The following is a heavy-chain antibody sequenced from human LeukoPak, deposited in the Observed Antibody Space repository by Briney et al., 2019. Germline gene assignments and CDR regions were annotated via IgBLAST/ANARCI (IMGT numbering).Heavy chain of an antibody. V-gene: IGHV3-23*01. J-gene: IGHJ4*02. D-gene: IGHD3-16*01. CDR3: AKETSFGNFVTIDC. CDR1: GFTFRNYV. CDR2: ITGDGGGT. Sequence: GGSLRLSCAASGFTFRNYVMSWVRQTPEKGLEWVSAITGDGGGTNHADSVKGRFTIFRDSSKNTLYLQMNSLRAEDTAVYYCAKETSFGNFVTIDCWGQGALVTVSS.